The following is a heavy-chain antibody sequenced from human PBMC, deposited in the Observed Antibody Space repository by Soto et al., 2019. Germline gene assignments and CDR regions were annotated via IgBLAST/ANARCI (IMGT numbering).Heavy chain of an antibody. J-gene: IGHJ4*02. Sequence: ASVKVSCKASGGTFSTSSFVWVRQGPGQGLEWMGGIIPIFTRTNFAQKFQGRVTFSADESTQTTYMELRSLTSEDTAIYYCARDVVRSTAGDSWGQGTLVTVSS. CDR3: ARDVVRSTAGDS. V-gene: IGHV1-69*13. D-gene: IGHD2-15*01. CDR1: GGTFSTSS. CDR2: IIPIFTRT.